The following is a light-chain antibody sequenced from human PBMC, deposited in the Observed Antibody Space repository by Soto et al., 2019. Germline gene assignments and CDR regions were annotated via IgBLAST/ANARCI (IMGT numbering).Light chain of an antibody. CDR1: QSISRW. CDR2: DAS. V-gene: IGKV1-5*01. J-gene: IGKJ2*01. CDR3: QQYNSHSGYT. Sequence: DIQMTQSPSTLSASVGDRVTITCRASQSISRWLAWYQQKPGKAPKLLIYDASNLESGVPSRLSGSGSGTKLTLTISRLQPDDFANYYCQQYNSHSGYTFGQVTKLEIK.